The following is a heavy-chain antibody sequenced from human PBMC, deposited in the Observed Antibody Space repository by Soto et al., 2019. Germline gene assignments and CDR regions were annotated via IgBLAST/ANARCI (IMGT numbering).Heavy chain of an antibody. Sequence: GGSLRLSCAASGFTFSSYSMNWVRQAPGKGLEWVSSISSSSSYIYYADSVKGRFTISGDNAKNSLYLQMNSLRAEDTAVYYCARESSRFVVVVAATRYYGMDVWGQGTTVTVSS. CDR2: ISSSSSYI. J-gene: IGHJ6*02. V-gene: IGHV3-21*01. CDR3: ARESSRFVVVVAATRYYGMDV. CDR1: GFTFSSYS. D-gene: IGHD2-15*01.